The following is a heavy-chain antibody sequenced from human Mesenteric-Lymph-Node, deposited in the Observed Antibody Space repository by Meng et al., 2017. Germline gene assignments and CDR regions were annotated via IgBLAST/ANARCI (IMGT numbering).Heavy chain of an antibody. D-gene: IGHD3-10*01. CDR1: AYTFTSHG. Sequence: QVQLGQSGAGVKKPGASVKVSCKASAYTFTSHGSSWLRQASGHGLEWMVWISAYNGNTNNAQKLQGRVTMTTDTSTSTAYMELRSLRSDDTAVYYCARSGESGSGNYLVPWGQGTLVTVSS. CDR2: ISAYNGNT. J-gene: IGHJ5*02. V-gene: IGHV1-18*01. CDR3: ARSGESGSGNYLVP.